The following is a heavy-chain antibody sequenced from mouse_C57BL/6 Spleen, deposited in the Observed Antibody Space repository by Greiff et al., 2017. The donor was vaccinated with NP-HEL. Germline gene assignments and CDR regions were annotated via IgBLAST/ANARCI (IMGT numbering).Heavy chain of an antibody. CDR2: IYPSDSET. CDR1: GYTFTSYW. D-gene: IGHD2-5*01. J-gene: IGHJ3*01. V-gene: IGHV1-61*01. Sequence: QVQLQQPGAELVKPGASVKMSCKASGYTFTSYWITWVKQRPGQGLEWIGNIYPSDSETHYNQKFKDKATLTVDKSSSTAYMQLSSLTSEDSAVYYCASYSNSFAYWGQGTLVTVSA. CDR3: ASYSNSFAY.